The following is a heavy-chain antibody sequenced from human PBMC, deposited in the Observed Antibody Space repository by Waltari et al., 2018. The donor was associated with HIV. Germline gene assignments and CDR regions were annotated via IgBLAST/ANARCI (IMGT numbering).Heavy chain of an antibody. D-gene: IGHD4-17*01. J-gene: IGHJ4*02. Sequence: QVQLVQSGAEVKKPGASVKVSCKASGYTSTDPHIHWIRQAPGQGVECMGWITPNSGSTKNARKLQGRVTLTRDTSMSTAYMELTRLTSDDTAVYYCAREGGKSVYGEFGYWGQGTLVTVSS. V-gene: IGHV1-2*02. CDR1: GYTSTDPH. CDR2: ITPNSGST. CDR3: AREGGKSVYGEFGY.